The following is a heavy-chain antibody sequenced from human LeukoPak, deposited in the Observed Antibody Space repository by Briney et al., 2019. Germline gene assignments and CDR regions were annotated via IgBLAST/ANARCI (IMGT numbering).Heavy chain of an antibody. CDR2: ISAYNGNT. D-gene: IGHD6-13*01. V-gene: IGHV1-18*01. J-gene: IGHJ3*02. Sequence: ASVNVSCKASGYTFTSYGISWVRQAPGQGLEWMGWISAYNGNTNYAQKLQGRVTMTTGTSTSTAYMELRSLRSDDTAVYYCASRYSSSWYYGNEDAFDIWGQGTMVTVSS. CDR1: GYTFTSYG. CDR3: ASRYSSSWYYGNEDAFDI.